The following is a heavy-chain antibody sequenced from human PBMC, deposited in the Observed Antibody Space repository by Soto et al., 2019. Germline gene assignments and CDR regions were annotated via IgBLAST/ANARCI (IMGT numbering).Heavy chain of an antibody. Sequence: GGSLRLSCAASGFTFSSYGMHWVRQAPGKGLEWVVVISYDGSNKYYADSVKGRFTISRDNSKNTLYLQMNSLRAEDTAVYYCAKDCYYDSSGYCDYWGQGTLVTVSS. D-gene: IGHD3-22*01. V-gene: IGHV3-30*18. CDR2: ISYDGSNK. CDR1: GFTFSSYG. CDR3: AKDCYYDSSGYCDY. J-gene: IGHJ4*02.